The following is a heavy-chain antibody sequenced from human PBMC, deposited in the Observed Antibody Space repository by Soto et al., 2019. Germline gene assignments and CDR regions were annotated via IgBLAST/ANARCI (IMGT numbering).Heavy chain of an antibody. Sequence: QVQLVESGGGVVQPGRSLRLSCAASGFTFSSYGMHWVRQAPGKGLEWVAVIWYDGSNKYYADSVKGRFTISRDNSKNTLYLXMXXXXXXXXAVXXXXXXXXXXXPPXXYYGMDVWGQGTTVTVSS. CDR3: XXXXXXXXPPXXYYGMDV. CDR2: IWYDGSNK. CDR1: GFTFSSYG. J-gene: IGHJ6*02. V-gene: IGHV3-33*01.